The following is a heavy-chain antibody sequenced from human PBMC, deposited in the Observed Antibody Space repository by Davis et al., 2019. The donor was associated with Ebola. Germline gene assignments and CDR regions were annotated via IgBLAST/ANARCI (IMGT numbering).Heavy chain of an antibody. CDR1: GFTFSSFA. CDR2: ISYDGSDN. V-gene: IGHV3-30*04. CDR3: ARTYYYDSSGYRNAFDI. D-gene: IGHD3-22*01. Sequence: LSLTCAASGFTFSSFAMHWVRQAPGKGLEWLAVISYDGSDNYYADSVKGRFTISRDNSKNTLYLQMYSLRAEDTAVYYCARTYYYDSSGYRNAFDIWGQGTMVTVSS. J-gene: IGHJ3*02.